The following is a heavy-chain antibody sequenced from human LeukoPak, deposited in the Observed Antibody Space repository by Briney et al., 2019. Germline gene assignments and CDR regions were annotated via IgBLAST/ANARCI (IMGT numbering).Heavy chain of an antibody. V-gene: IGHV3-30*18. D-gene: IGHD1-1*01. J-gene: IGHJ4*02. Sequence: PGGSLRLSCVASGFNFRNYAMPWVRQAPGKGLEWVAGISNDGRDQTYADSVKGRFSLSRDKSKNTVFLQMNTLRAGDTAVYYCAKDSPHTNGWNDCDSWGQRTLVTVPS. CDR3: AKDSPHTNGWNDCDS. CDR2: ISNDGRDQ. CDR1: GFNFRNYA.